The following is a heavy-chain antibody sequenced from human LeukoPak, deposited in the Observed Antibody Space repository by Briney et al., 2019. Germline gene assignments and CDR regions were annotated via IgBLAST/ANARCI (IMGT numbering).Heavy chain of an antibody. CDR3: VREGPASNSMDV. Sequence: GGSLRLSCAASGFTFSTHGMHWVRQVPGKGLEWISGIGPINDTYYADSVEGRFTISRENAKNSVHLQMSNLGAGDTAVYYCVREGPASNSMDVWGKGTTV. D-gene: IGHD2-15*01. V-gene: IGHV3-13*01. J-gene: IGHJ6*03. CDR2: IGPINDT. CDR1: GFTFSTHG.